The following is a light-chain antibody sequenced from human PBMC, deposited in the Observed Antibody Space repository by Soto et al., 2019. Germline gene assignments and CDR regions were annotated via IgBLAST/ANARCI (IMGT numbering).Light chain of an antibody. CDR3: QQYNNWPPRWT. J-gene: IGKJ1*01. CDR2: GAS. CDR1: QSVSSN. V-gene: IGKV3-15*01. Sequence: EIVMTPSPAPLSLSPGDRVTLSCRASQSVSSNLAWYQQKPGQAPRLLIYGASTRATGIPARFSGSGSGTEFTLTISSLQSEDFAVYYCQQYNNWPPRWTFGQGTKVEIK.